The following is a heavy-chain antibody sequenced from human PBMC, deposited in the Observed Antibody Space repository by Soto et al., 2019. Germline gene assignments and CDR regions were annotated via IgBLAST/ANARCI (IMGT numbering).Heavy chain of an antibody. CDR2: ISNGGSFI. Sequence: PGGSLRLSCAASGFLFSSYDMSWIRQAPGKGLEYISYISNGGSFIYYADSVKGRFTISRDTAKTSLYLQMNSLRAEDTALYYCARHRYYEGSVPGYGMDVWGQGTTVTVSS. CDR1: GFLFSSYD. V-gene: IGHV3-11*01. D-gene: IGHD3-16*01. J-gene: IGHJ6*02. CDR3: ARHRYYEGSVPGYGMDV.